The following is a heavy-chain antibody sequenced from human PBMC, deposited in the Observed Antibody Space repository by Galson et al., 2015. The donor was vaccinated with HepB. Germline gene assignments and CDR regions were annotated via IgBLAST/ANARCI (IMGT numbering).Heavy chain of an antibody. CDR2: ISYDGSNK. CDR3: ARDRVWGSPEAMFDP. V-gene: IGHV3-30-3*01. D-gene: IGHD3-16*01. CDR1: GFTFSSYA. Sequence: SLRLSCAASGFTFSSYALHWVRQAPGKGLEWVALISYDGSNKLYADSVKGRFTISRDNSKNTLYLRMNSVRPEDTAVYYCARDRVWGSPEAMFDPWGQGTLVIVSS. J-gene: IGHJ5*02.